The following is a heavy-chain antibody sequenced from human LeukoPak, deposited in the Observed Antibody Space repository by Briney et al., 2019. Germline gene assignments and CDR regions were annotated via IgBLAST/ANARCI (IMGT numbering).Heavy chain of an antibody. CDR3: ARVLQDDYIWGTYRPYDY. Sequence: ASVKVSCKASGYTFTGYYIYWVRRAPGQGLEWMGWINPNSGGTNYAQKFQGRVTMTRDTSISTTYMELSRLRSDDTAVYYCARVLQDDYIWGTYRPYDYWGQGALVTVSS. V-gene: IGHV1-2*02. CDR1: GYTFTGYY. D-gene: IGHD3-16*02. CDR2: INPNSGGT. J-gene: IGHJ4*02.